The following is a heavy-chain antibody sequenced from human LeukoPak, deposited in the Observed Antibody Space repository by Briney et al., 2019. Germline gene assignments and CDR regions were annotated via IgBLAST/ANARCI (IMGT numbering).Heavy chain of an antibody. CDR1: GGSISSSSYY. J-gene: IGHJ4*02. D-gene: IGHD3-3*01. V-gene: IGHV4-39*01. CDR3: ARLCLEWLSELDY. Sequence: SETLSLTCTVSGGSISSSSYYWGWIRQPPGKGLEWIGSIYYSGSTYYNPSLKSRVTISVDTSKNQFSLKLSSVTAADTAVYYCARLCLEWLSELDYWGQGTLVTVSS. CDR2: IYYSGST.